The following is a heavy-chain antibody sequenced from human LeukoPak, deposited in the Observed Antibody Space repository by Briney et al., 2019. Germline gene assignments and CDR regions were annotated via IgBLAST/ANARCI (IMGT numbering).Heavy chain of an antibody. CDR1: GFTVSSNY. J-gene: IGHJ4*02. CDR2: ISGSGGST. CDR3: AKESRVQSSRGWDFDY. Sequence: GGSLRLSCAASGFTVSSNYMSWVRQAPGKGLEWVSAISGSGGSTYYADSVKGRFTISRDNSKNTLYLQMNSLRAEDTAVYYCAKESRVQSSRGWDFDYWGQGTLVTVSS. D-gene: IGHD6-19*01. V-gene: IGHV3-23*01.